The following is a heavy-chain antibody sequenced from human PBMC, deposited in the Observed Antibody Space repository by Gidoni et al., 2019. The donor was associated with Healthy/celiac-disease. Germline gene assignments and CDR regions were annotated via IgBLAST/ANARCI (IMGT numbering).Heavy chain of an antibody. V-gene: IGHV4-30-4*01. CDR3: ARANRQLWSRTYYYYYYMDV. J-gene: IGHJ6*03. CDR1: GGSISSGDYY. CDR2: IYYSGST. D-gene: IGHD5-18*01. Sequence: QVQLQESGPGLVKPSQTLSLTCTVSGGSISSGDYYWSWIRQPPEKGLEWIGYIYYSGSTYYNPSLKSRVTISVDTSKNQFSLKLSSVTAADTVVYYCARANRQLWSRTYYYYYYMDVWGKGTTVTVAS.